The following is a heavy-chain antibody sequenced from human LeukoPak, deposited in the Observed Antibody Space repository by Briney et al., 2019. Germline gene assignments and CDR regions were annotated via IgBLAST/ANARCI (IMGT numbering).Heavy chain of an antibody. CDR3: AKDGGLWVSAHWGDS. CDR2: ITTGDGNT. CDR1: GFTFSSYT. V-gene: IGHV3-23*01. Sequence: GRSLRLSCTASGFTFSSYTMTWVRQAPGKGLKWVSTITTGDGNTYYADPVKGRFTVSRDDSKNTLYLQMNSLRAEDTAVYYCAKDGGLWVSAHWGDSWGRGTLVTVSS. D-gene: IGHD7-27*01. J-gene: IGHJ4*02.